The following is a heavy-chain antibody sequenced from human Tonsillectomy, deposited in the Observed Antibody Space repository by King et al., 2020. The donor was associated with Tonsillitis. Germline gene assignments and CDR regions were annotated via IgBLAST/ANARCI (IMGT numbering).Heavy chain of an antibody. CDR3: TTDLGVMGGMDV. CDR1: GFTFTNAW. V-gene: IGHV3-15*01. CDR2: IKSKTDGGTT. Sequence: VQLVESGGGLVKPGGSLRVSCVASGFTFTNAWMSWVRQAPGKGLEWGGRIKSKTDGGTTDYAAPVKGRFIISRDDSKNTLYLQMNSLKTEDTAVYYCTTDLGVMGGMDVWGQGTTVTVSS. J-gene: IGHJ6*02. D-gene: IGHD2-21*01.